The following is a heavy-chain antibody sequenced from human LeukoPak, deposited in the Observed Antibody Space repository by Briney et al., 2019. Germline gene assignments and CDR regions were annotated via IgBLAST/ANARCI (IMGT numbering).Heavy chain of an antibody. CDR3: ARGSYGDYEY. D-gene: IGHD4-17*01. CDR1: GFTFSTYW. J-gene: IGHJ4*02. V-gene: IGHV3-7*02. Sequence: GGSLRLSCAASGFTFSTYWMNWVRQAPGKGLEWVAIIKQDGSEEFYVDSVKGRFIISRDNAKNSLYLQMSSLRAEDTAVYYCARGSYGDYEYWGQGTLVTVSS. CDR2: IKQDGSEE.